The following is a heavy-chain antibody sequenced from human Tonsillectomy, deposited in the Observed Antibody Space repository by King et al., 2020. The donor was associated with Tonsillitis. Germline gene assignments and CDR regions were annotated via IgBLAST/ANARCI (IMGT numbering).Heavy chain of an antibody. D-gene: IGHD3-10*01. CDR1: GFTFSSYE. Sequence: VQLVESGGDLVQPGGSLRLSCAASGFTFSSYEMNWVRQAPGKGLEWVSYIISSGTTIYYADSVKGRFTISRDNAKNSLYLQMNSLRAEDTAVYYCARVSVVRGIYYYYYYMDVWGKGTPVTVSS. CDR2: IISSGTTI. CDR3: ARVSVVRGIYYYYYYMDV. V-gene: IGHV3-48*03. J-gene: IGHJ6*03.